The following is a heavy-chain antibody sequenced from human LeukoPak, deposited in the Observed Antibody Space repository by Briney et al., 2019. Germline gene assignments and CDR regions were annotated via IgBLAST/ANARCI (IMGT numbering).Heavy chain of an antibody. CDR3: SRESGPVCPFGY. CDR1: GGSISGTNW. Sequence: PSGTLTLTCGVSGGSISGTNWWSWVRQPPGQGLEWIGEISLAGQTNYNPSLNGRVTMSLDKSSNQLSLHLTSVTAADTATYFCSRESGPVCPFGYWGQGTQDRISS. D-gene: IGHD1-26*01. V-gene: IGHV4-4*02. CDR2: ISLAGQT. J-gene: IGHJ4*02.